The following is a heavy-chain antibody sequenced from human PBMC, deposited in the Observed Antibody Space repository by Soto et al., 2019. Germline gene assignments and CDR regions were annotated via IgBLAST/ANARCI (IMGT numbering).Heavy chain of an antibody. D-gene: IGHD2-15*01. Sequence: PSETLSLTCTVSGGSISSYYWSWIRQPPGKGLEWIGYIYYSGSTNYNPSLKSRVTISVDTSKNQFSLKLSSVTAADTAVYYCARAVRLGYCSGGSCYPHNWFDPWGQGTLVTVSS. CDR3: ARAVRLGYCSGGSCYPHNWFDP. V-gene: IGHV4-59*01. J-gene: IGHJ5*02. CDR1: GGSISSYY. CDR2: IYYSGST.